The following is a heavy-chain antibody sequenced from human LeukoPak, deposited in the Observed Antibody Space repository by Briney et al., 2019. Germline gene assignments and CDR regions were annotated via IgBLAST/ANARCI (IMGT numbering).Heavy chain of an antibody. D-gene: IGHD2-15*01. V-gene: IGHV1-2*02. J-gene: IGHJ4*02. CDR3: ARVRAAKYYFDY. Sequence: GASVKVSCKASGYTFTGYYMHWVRQAPGQGLEWMGWINPNSGGTNYAQKFQGRVTISVDTSKNQFSLKLSSVTAADTAVYYCARVRAAKYYFDYWGQGTLVTVSS. CDR2: INPNSGGT. CDR1: GYTFTGYY.